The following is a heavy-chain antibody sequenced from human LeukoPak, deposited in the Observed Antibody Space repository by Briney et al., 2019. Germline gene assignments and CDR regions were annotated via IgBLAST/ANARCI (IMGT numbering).Heavy chain of an antibody. CDR3: ARDGWVRGVKAFDI. CDR1: GGSISSGGYY. Sequence: SETLSLTCTVSGGSISSGGYYWSWIRQPAGKGLEWIGRIYTSGSTNYNPSLKSRATISVDTSKNQFSLKLSSVTAADTAVYYCARDGWVRGVKAFDIWGQGTMVTVSS. D-gene: IGHD3-10*01. J-gene: IGHJ3*02. CDR2: IYTSGST. V-gene: IGHV4-61*02.